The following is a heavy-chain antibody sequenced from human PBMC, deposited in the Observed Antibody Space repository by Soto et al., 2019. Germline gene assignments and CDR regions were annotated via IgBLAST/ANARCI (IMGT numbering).Heavy chain of an antibody. CDR2: IIPILGIA. CDR3: ARDSTVTTFDAFDI. CDR1: GGTFSSYT. V-gene: IGHV1-69*08. J-gene: IGHJ3*02. D-gene: IGHD4-17*01. Sequence: QVQLVQSGAEVKKPGSSLKVSCKASGGTFSSYTISWVRQAPGQGLEWMGRIIPILGIANYAQKFQGRVTITADKSTSTAYMELSSLRSEDTAVYYCARDSTVTTFDAFDIWGQGTMVTVSS.